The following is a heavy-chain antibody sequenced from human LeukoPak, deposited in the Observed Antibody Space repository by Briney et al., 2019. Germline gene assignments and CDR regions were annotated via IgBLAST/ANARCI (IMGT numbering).Heavy chain of an antibody. D-gene: IGHD3-22*01. CDR1: GYTFTSYD. CDR3: ARENTIPYYYDSSGSPKVDY. Sequence: ASVKVSCKASGYTFTSYDINWVRQTTGQGLEWMGWMNPNSGNTGYAQKFQGRVTITRNTSISTAYMELSSLRSEDTAVYYCARENTIPYYYDSSGSPKVDYWGQGTLVTVPS. V-gene: IGHV1-8*03. CDR2: MNPNSGNT. J-gene: IGHJ4*02.